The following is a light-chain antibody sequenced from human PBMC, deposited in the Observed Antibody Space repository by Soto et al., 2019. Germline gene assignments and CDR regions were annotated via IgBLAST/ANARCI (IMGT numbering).Light chain of an antibody. CDR3: QQYGSSGT. CDR2: GAS. CDR1: QSVSRNY. J-gene: IGKJ1*01. V-gene: IGKV3-20*01. Sequence: EAVLTQSPATLSLSAGERATLSCRASQSVSRNYLVWYQQKPGQAPRLLIYGASGRATGIPDRFSGSGSGTDFTLTISRLEPEDFAVYYCQQYGSSGTFGQGTKVDIK.